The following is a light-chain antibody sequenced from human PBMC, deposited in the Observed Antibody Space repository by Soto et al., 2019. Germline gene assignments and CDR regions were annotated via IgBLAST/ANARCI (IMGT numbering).Light chain of an antibody. CDR2: AAS. CDR3: QKYSSVIT. CDR1: QGISNF. J-gene: IGKJ5*01. V-gene: IGKV1-27*01. Sequence: DIQMTQSPSSLSASVGDRVTITCRASQGISNFLAWYQQKPGKVPKLLISAASTVQSGVPSRFSRSGSGTDFTLTITSLQPEDVATYYCQKYSSVITFGQGTRLEIK.